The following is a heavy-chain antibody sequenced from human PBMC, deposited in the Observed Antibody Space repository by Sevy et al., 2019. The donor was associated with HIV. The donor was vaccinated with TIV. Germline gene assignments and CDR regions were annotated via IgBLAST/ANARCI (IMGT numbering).Heavy chain of an antibody. CDR2: IIPIFGTA. CDR1: GGTFSSYA. D-gene: IGHD2-21*02. Sequence: ASVKVSCKASGGTFSSYAISWVRQAPGQGLEWMGGIIPIFGTANYAQKFQGRVTFTADKSTSTAYMELSSLRSEATAVNYCARASYCGGDCWTNWFDPWGQGTLVTVSS. J-gene: IGHJ5*02. V-gene: IGHV1-69*06. CDR3: ARASYCGGDCWTNWFDP.